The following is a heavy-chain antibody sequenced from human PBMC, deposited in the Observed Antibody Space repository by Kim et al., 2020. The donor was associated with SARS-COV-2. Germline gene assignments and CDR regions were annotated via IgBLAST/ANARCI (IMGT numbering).Heavy chain of an antibody. D-gene: IGHD3-22*01. CDR3: ARDPIDGLEYYYDSSGYP. J-gene: IGHJ5*02. V-gene: IGHV3-21*01. Sequence: GGSLRLSCAASGFTFSSYSMNWVRQAPGKGLEWVSSISSSSSYIYYADSVKGRFTISRDNAKNSLYLQMNSLRAEDTAVYYCARDPIDGLEYYYDSSGYPWGQGTLVTVSS. CDR1: GFTFSSYS. CDR2: ISSSSSYI.